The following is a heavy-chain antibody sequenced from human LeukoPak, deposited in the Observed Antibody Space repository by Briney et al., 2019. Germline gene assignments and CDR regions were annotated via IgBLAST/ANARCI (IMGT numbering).Heavy chain of an antibody. Sequence: SETLSLTCAVYGGSFSGYYWSWIRQPPGKGLEWIGYIYYSGSTNYNPSLKSRVTISVDTSKNQFSLKLSSVTAADTAVYYCARVSHAFDIWGQGTMVTVSS. CDR2: IYYSGST. J-gene: IGHJ3*02. V-gene: IGHV4-59*01. CDR1: GGSFSGYY. CDR3: ARVSHAFDI.